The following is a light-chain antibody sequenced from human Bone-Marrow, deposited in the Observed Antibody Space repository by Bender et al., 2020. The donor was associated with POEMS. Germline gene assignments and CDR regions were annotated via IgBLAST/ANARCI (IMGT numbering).Light chain of an antibody. Sequence: SYVLTQPPSVSVAPGKTATITCGGNNIGTKSVHWYQQKAGQSPVLVIDVDTVRPSGIPERFSGSNSGNTATLTISGTLAMDEADYYCQAWDSSTLVFGAGTKLTVL. CDR3: QAWDSSTLV. CDR2: VDT. V-gene: IGLV3-21*01. J-gene: IGLJ2*01. CDR1: NIGTKS.